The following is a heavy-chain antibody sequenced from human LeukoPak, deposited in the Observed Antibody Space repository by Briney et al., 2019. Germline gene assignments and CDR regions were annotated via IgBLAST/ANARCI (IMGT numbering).Heavy chain of an antibody. CDR2: IYSGGST. CDR1: GFSVSSNY. Sequence: GGSLRLSCAASGFSVSSNYMSWVRQNPGKGLEWVSLIYSGGSTYYADSVKGRFTISRDNCKNTLYLQMNSLRAEDTAVYYCAKVMTYDFWSGYDYWGQGTLVTVSS. V-gene: IGHV3-53*01. J-gene: IGHJ4*02. D-gene: IGHD3-3*01. CDR3: AKVMTYDFWSGYDY.